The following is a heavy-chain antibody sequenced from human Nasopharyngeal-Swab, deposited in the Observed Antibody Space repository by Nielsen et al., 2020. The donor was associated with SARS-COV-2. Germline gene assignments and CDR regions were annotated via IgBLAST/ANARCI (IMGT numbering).Heavy chain of an antibody. J-gene: IGHJ4*02. D-gene: IGHD2-2*01. V-gene: IGHV3-49*04. CDR2: IRSKAYSGTT. CDR3: NREISGSCSSSSCSPR. CDR1: GFSVGDYA. Sequence: GESLKISCTVSGFSVGDYAMSWVRQAPGKGLEWVGFIRSKAYSGTTEFAASVRGRLSISRDDSKGIAYLQMNSLKTEDTAVYYCNREISGSCSSSSCSPRWGQGTLVTVSS.